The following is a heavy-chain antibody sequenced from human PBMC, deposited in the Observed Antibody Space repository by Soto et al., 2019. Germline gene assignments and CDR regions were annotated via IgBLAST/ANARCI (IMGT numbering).Heavy chain of an antibody. CDR2: ISPYNGDT. D-gene: IGHD2-2*01. V-gene: IGHV1-18*04. Sequence: QVQLVQSGAEVKKPGASVKVSCKASGYTFTTYGVNWVRQAPGQGLEWMGWISPYNGDTNYAQKLQGRVTMTTDTSTSTAYMALRSLRSDDTAVNYGAREVGPRVVWGQGTTVTVSS. CDR1: GYTFTTYG. J-gene: IGHJ6*01. CDR3: AREVGPRVV.